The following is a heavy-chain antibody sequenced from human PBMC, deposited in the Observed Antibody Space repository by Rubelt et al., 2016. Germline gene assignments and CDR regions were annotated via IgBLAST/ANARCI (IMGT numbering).Heavy chain of an antibody. Sequence: VQMVESGGGLVQPGGSLRLSCAASGFIFSPYGINLVRQAPGKGLEWVAVIWYDGSNKYYAESVKGRFTISRDNSKKTLYLQMNSLRAEDTAVYYCARDVIPDYYYGMDVWGQGTTVTVSS. CDR3: ARDVIPDYYYGMDV. D-gene: IGHD3-16*02. V-gene: IGHV3-33*08. J-gene: IGHJ6*02. CDR1: GFIFSPYG. CDR2: IWYDGSNK.